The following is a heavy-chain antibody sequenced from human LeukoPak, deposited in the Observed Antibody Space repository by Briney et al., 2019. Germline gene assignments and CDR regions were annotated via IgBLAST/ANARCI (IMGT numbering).Heavy chain of an antibody. CDR3: ARDSGDDYTGRYYFDL. Sequence: SLRLSCAASGFSFSSHAIHWGRQLPGKALEWVAAISYHGTTKFYADSVKGRFTISRDNSKNTLFLEINSLRPEDTALYYCARDSGDDYTGRYYFDLWGEGTLVTVSS. D-gene: IGHD4-23*01. J-gene: IGHJ4*02. CDR2: ISYHGTTK. V-gene: IGHV3-30-3*01. CDR1: GFSFSSHA.